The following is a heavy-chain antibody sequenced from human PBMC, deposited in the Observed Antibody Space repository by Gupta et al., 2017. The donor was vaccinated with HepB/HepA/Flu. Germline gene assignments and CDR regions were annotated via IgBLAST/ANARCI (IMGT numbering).Heavy chain of an antibody. CDR2: INHSGST. CDR1: GGSFSGYY. J-gene: IGHJ4*02. D-gene: IGHD6-19*01. Sequence: QVQLQQWGAGLLKPSETLSLTCAVYGGSFSGYYWSWIRQPPGKGLEWIGEINHSGSTNYKPSLKSRVTISVDTSKNQFSLKLSSVTAADTAVYYCARGSPDRQNLIAVAAGKYYFDYWGQGTLVTVSS. CDR3: ARGSPDRQNLIAVAAGKYYFDY. V-gene: IGHV4-34*01.